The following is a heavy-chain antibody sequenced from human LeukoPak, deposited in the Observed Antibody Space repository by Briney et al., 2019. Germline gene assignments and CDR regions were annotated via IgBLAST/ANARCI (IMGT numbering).Heavy chain of an antibody. CDR2: ISGSGGST. J-gene: IGHJ4*02. Sequence: GGSLRLSCAASGFTFSSYAMSWVRQAPGKGLEWVSAISGSGGSTYYADSVKGRFTISRDNSKNTLYLQMNSLRAEDTAVYYCAKDFFILITMVRGVNDYWGQGTLVTVSS. CDR3: AKDFFILITMVRGVNDY. CDR1: GFTFSSYA. V-gene: IGHV3-23*01. D-gene: IGHD3-10*01.